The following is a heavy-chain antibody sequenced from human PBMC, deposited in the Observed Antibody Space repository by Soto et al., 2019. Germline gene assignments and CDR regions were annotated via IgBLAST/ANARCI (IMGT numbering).Heavy chain of an antibody. CDR1: GFTFSTYG. D-gene: IGHD2-8*01. V-gene: IGHV3-33*01. CDR2: IWYDGTNK. J-gene: IGHJ4*02. Sequence: QVQLVESGGGVVQPGRSLRLSCAASGFTFSTYGMHWVRQAPGKGLEWVAVIWYDGTNKFYADSVKGRFTISRDNSKNTLSLQMNSLRAEDTAVYYCARTSEMAPYYFDYWGQGTLVTVSS. CDR3: ARTSEMAPYYFDY.